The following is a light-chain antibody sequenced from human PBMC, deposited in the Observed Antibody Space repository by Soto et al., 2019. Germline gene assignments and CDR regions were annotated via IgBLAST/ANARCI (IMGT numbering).Light chain of an antibody. CDR3: QTWGTGIHDV. V-gene: IGLV4-69*01. CDR2: LNSDGSH. Sequence: QLVLTQSPSASASLGASVKLTCTLSSGHSSYAIAWHQQQPEKGPRYLMKLNSDGSHSKGDGIPDRFSGSSSGAERYLTISSLQSEDEAGDYCQTWGTGIHDVFGTGTKVTVL. J-gene: IGLJ1*01. CDR1: SGHSSYA.